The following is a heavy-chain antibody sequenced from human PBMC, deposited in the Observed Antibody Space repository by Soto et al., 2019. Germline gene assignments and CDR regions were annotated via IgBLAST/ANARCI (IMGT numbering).Heavy chain of an antibody. CDR3: GKDTYDYDSSGYYRFDN. D-gene: IGHD3-22*01. V-gene: IGHV3-30-3*01. CDR2: ISRDGSKA. Sequence: GGSLRLSCAASGFTFSSSVMHWVRQTPDKGLEWVAFISRDGSKAYYADSVKGRFTISRDNSKNTLYLEMNNLRVEDTAVYYCGKDTYDYDSSGYYRFDNWGQGTLVTVSS. CDR1: GFTFSSSV. J-gene: IGHJ4*02.